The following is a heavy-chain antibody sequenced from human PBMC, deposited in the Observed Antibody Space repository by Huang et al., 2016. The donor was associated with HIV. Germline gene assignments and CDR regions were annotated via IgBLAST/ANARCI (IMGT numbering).Heavy chain of an antibody. D-gene: IGHD3-22*01. J-gene: IGHJ3*02. CDR2: INHSGST. Sequence: QVQLHQWGAGLLKPSETLSLTCAVYGGSLSGDYWSWIRQPPGKGLEWIGEINHSGSTKYNPSLKSRVSVSVDMSKNQFSLKLSSVIAADTAMYYCARNYDSSGYDAFDIWGQGTMVIVSS. CDR3: ARNYDSSGYDAFDI. CDR1: GGSLSGDY. V-gene: IGHV4-34*01.